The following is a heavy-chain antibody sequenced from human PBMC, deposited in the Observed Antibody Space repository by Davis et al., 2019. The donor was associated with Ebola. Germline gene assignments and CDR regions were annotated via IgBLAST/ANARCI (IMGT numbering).Heavy chain of an antibody. CDR1: GASFSNYY. J-gene: IGHJ5*02. Sequence: PSETLSLTCGVYGASFSNYYWTWIRQPQGKGLEWIGEIIHSGNTNYNPSLKSRVTISVDMSKNQFSLRLSSVTAADTAVYYCATKDTATDHFDPWGPGTQVTVSS. CDR2: IIHSGNT. V-gene: IGHV4-34*12. D-gene: IGHD5-18*01. CDR3: ATKDTATDHFDP.